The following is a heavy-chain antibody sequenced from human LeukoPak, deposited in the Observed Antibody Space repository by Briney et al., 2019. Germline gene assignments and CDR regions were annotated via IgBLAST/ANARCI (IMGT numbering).Heavy chain of an antibody. CDR3: ARVRGVYSSSWNRYYFDY. CDR1: GNSFTSYD. Sequence: ASVKVSCKASGNSFTSYDINWVRQATGQGLEWMGWMNPNSGNTDYAQKFQGRVTMTRNTSISTAYMELSSLRSEDTAVYYCARVRGVYSSSWNRYYFDYWGQGTLVTVSS. J-gene: IGHJ4*02. CDR2: MNPNSGNT. D-gene: IGHD6-13*01. V-gene: IGHV1-8*01.